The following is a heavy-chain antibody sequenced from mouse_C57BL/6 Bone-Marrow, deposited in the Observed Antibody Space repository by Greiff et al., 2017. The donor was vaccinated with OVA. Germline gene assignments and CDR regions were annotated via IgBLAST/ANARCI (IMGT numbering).Heavy chain of an antibody. D-gene: IGHD4-1*01. V-gene: IGHV5-9*01. Sequence: EVKLVESGGGLVKPGGSLKLSCAASGFTFSSYTMSWVRQTPEKRLEWVATISGGGGKTYYPDSVKGRFTISRDNAKNTLYLQMSSLRSEDTALYYCARNWGWYFDVWGTGTTVTVSS. J-gene: IGHJ1*03. CDR3: ARNWGWYFDV. CDR1: GFTFSSYT. CDR2: ISGGGGKT.